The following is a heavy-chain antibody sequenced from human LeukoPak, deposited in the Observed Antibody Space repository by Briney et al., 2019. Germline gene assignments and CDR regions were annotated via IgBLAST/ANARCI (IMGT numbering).Heavy chain of an antibody. D-gene: IGHD6-19*01. CDR1: GFSFPNSA. Sequence: SVKVSCKASGFSFPNSAIQWVRQARGQRLEWIGWIVVGSGSANYAQKFQERVTITRDMSTSTAHMELRSLRSEDTAVYYCAADELQWLHWGQGTLVTVSS. CDR2: IVVGSGSA. J-gene: IGHJ4*02. CDR3: AADELQWLH. V-gene: IGHV1-58*02.